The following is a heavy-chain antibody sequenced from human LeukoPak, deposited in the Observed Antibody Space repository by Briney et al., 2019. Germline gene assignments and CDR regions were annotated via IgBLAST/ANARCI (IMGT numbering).Heavy chain of an antibody. CDR2: INTKSKAI. V-gene: IGHV3-48*01. Sequence: GGPLRLSCAASGFTFSSYTMNWIRQAPGKGLEWISFINTKSKAIYYADSVKGRFTISRDNARNLLHLQMNSLRAEDTALYFCVRNQDWAFDYWGQGTLVTVSS. CDR3: VRNQDWAFDY. J-gene: IGHJ4*02. D-gene: IGHD3-9*01. CDR1: GFTFSSYT.